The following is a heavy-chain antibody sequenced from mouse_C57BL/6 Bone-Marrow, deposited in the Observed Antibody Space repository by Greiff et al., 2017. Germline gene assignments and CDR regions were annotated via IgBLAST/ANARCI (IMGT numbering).Heavy chain of an antibody. J-gene: IGHJ2*01. D-gene: IGHD3-2*02. Sequence: EVKLVESGTVLARPGASVKMSCKTSGYTFTSYWMHWVKQRPGQGLEWIGAIYPGNSDTSYNQKFKGKAKLTAVTSASTAYMELSSLTNEDSAVYYCTRRSRQLRLRKYFDYWGQGTTLTVSS. CDR3: TRRSRQLRLRKYFDY. CDR1: GYTFTSYW. CDR2: IYPGNSDT. V-gene: IGHV1-5*01.